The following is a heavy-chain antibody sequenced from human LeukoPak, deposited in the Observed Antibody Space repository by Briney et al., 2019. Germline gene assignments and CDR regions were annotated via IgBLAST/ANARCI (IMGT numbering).Heavy chain of an antibody. Sequence: PSETLSLTCAVYGGSFSGYYWTWIRQPPGKGLEWIGEINHSGGTNYNPSLKSRVTFSIDTSKNQFSLKLSSVTAADTAVYYCARVARYYDGSGYPHWHFDLWGRGTLVTVSS. CDR2: INHSGGT. CDR3: ARVARYYDGSGYPHWHFDL. CDR1: GGSFSGYY. J-gene: IGHJ2*01. V-gene: IGHV4-34*01. D-gene: IGHD3-22*01.